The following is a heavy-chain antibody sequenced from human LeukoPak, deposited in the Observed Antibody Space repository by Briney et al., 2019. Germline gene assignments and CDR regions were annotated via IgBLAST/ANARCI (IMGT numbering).Heavy chain of an antibody. D-gene: IGHD3-16*01. CDR3: ARISFGSRYFQH. CDR2: IYTSGRT. CDR1: GGSISSGSYY. J-gene: IGHJ1*01. Sequence: SETLSLTFTVSGGSISSGSYYWSWIRQPAGKGLEWLGRIYTSGRTNYNPSLKSRVAISVDTSKNQFSLKLSSVTAADTAVYYCARISFGSRYFQHWGQGTLVTVSS. V-gene: IGHV4-61*02.